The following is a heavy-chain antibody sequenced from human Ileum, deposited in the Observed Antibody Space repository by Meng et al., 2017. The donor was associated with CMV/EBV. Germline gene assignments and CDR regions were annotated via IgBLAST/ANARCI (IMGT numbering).Heavy chain of an antibody. CDR2: ISGSGSYI. V-gene: IGHV3-21*01. CDR1: AFSFSTYS. CDR3: ERDLTVGTYYGMDV. Sequence: GESLKISCAASAFSFSTYSMNWVRQAPGRGLEWVSSISGSGSYINYADSVKGRFTISRDNAKNSLYLQMNSLGAEDTAVYYCERDLTVGTYYGMDVWGQGTTVTVSS. J-gene: IGHJ6*02. D-gene: IGHD1-14*01.